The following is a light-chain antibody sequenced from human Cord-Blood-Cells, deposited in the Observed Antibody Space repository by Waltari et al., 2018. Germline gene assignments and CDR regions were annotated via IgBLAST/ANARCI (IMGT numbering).Light chain of an antibody. Sequence: QSALIQPAPVSRSPGQSLPISWAGTSSDVGGYNTVSGYQQHPEKAPQLMIYDVSKPPSGVTIRFSGSKSWNTASLSISGLQAADEADYYCSTYPHTSALVVFGGGTKLTVL. V-gene: IGLV2-14*01. CDR2: DVS. J-gene: IGLJ2*01. CDR1: SSDVGGYNT. CDR3: STYPHTSALVV.